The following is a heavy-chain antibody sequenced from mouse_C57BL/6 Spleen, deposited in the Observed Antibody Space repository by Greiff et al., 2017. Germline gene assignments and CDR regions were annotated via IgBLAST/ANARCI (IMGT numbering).Heavy chain of an antibody. J-gene: IGHJ1*03. CDR3: ARSYSIWAWYFDV. CDR2: IDPSDSYT. V-gene: IGHV1-69*01. D-gene: IGHD2-5*01. CDR1: GYTFTSYW. Sequence: VQLQQSGAELVMPGASVKLSCKASGYTFTSYWMHWVKQRPGQGLEWIGEIDPSDSYTNYNQKFKGKSTLTVDKSSSTAYMQLSSLTSEDSAVYCCARSYSIWAWYFDVWGTGTTVTVSS.